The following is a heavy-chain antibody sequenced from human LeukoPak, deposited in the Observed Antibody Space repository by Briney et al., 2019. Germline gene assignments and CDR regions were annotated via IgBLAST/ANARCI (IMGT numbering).Heavy chain of an antibody. CDR1: EYTFTGYY. J-gene: IGHJ5*02. CDR2: INPSGGST. D-gene: IGHD2-15*01. CDR3: ARDRSVVVAAPLGEWFDP. Sequence: GASVKVSCKASEYTFTGYYMHWVRQAPGQGLERMGIINPSGGSTSYAQKFQGRVTMTRDTSTSTVYMELSSLRSEDTAVYYCARDRSVVVAAPLGEWFDPWGQGTLVTVSS. V-gene: IGHV1-46*01.